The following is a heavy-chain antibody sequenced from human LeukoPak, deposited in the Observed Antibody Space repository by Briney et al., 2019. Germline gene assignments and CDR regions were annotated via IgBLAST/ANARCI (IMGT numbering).Heavy chain of an antibody. Sequence: GESLKISCKGSGYSFTSYWIGWVRQAPGQGLEWMGWIYPNSGATKYAQKFQGRVTMTRDTSISTAYMELSRLRSDDTAVYYCGTLLSNGPFDYWGQGTLVTVSS. CDR1: GYSFTSYW. V-gene: IGHV1-2*02. CDR3: GTLLSNGPFDY. J-gene: IGHJ4*02. CDR2: IYPNSGAT.